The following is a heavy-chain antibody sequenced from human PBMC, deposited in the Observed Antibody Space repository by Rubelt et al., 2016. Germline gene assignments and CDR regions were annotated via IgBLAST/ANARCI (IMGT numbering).Heavy chain of an antibody. CDR3: ARGDGYSLGDFDY. CDR2: ISAYNGNT. Sequence: WVRQAPGQGLEWMGWISAYNGNTNYAQKLQGRVTMTTDTSTSTVYMELSSLTSEDTAVYYCARGDGYSLGDFDYWGQGTLVTVSS. J-gene: IGHJ4*02. D-gene: IGHD5-24*01. V-gene: IGHV1-18*01.